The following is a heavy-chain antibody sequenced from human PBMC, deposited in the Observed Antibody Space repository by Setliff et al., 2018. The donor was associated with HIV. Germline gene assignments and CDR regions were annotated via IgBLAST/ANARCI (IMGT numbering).Heavy chain of an antibody. D-gene: IGHD6-13*01. CDR3: ARVAYPTLSSSWYKLEYYYYMDA. Sequence: ASVKVSCKASGYTFTTYSLHWVRQAPGHSLEWMGWINVGNGDTKYSPGLQGRISITRDTSANTAYMELSSLRSDDTAVYYCARVAYPTLSSSWYKLEYYYYMDAWGNGTTVTVSS. CDR2: INVGNGDT. V-gene: IGHV1-3*01. CDR1: GYTFTTYS. J-gene: IGHJ6*03.